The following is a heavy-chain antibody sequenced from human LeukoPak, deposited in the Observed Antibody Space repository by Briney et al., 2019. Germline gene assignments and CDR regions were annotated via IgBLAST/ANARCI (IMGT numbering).Heavy chain of an antibody. D-gene: IGHD3-9*01. CDR3: ARATQVLRYFDWLPQNYYYYYMDV. J-gene: IGHJ6*03. CDR1: GGTFSSYA. Sequence: ASVKVSCKASGGTFSSYAISWVRQAPGQGLEWMGGIIPIFGTANYAQKFQGRVTITADESTSTAYMKLSSLRSEDTAVYYCARATQVLRYFDWLPQNYYYYYMDVWGKGTTVTISS. CDR2: IIPIFGTA. V-gene: IGHV1-69*13.